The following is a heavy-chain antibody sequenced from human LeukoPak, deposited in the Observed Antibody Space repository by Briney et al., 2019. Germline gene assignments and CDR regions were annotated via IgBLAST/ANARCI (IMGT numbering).Heavy chain of an antibody. CDR2: INPNTGGT. D-gene: IGHD2-21*02. V-gene: IGHV1-2*02. Sequence: GASVRVSCKASGYTFTAHYMHWVRQAPGQGLEWMGWINPNTGGTRFVQKFQGRVAMTRDTSISTVYMELSSLGSGDTAIYYCARTASCGSNCYYFFDYWGQGALVTVSS. CDR3: ARTASCGSNCYYFFDY. CDR1: GYTFTAHY. J-gene: IGHJ4*02.